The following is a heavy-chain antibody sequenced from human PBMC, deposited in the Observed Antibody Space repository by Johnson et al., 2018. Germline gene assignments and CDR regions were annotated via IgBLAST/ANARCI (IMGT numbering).Heavy chain of an antibody. CDR3: ARRSIAWTGNDAFDV. V-gene: IGHV3-33*01. CDR1: GFTFSSYG. Sequence: QVQLQESGGGVVQPGRSLRLSCAASGFTFSSYGMHWVRQAPGKGLEWVAFIWSDARDQKYAESVKGRFTSSRDNSQNTLYLQMNSLGAEDTAVYYFARRSIAWTGNDAFDVWGQGTMVTVSS. CDR2: IWSDARDQ. D-gene: IGHD3/OR15-3a*01. J-gene: IGHJ3*01.